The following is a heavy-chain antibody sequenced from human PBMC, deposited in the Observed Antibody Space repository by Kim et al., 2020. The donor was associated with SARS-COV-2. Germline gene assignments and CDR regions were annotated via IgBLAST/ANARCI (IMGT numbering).Heavy chain of an antibody. Sequence: DSVKGRFTISRDSFKNTLYLQMNRLSADDTGVYYCAKDGGEYYYYYYGMDDWGQGTTVTVSS. CDR3: AKDGGEYYYYYYGMDD. V-gene: IGHV3-23*01. D-gene: IGHD3-16*01. J-gene: IGHJ6*02.